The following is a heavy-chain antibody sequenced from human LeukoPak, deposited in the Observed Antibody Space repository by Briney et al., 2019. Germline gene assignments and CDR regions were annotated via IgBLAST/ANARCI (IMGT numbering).Heavy chain of an antibody. CDR1: GFTFDDYG. CDR2: INWNGGST. D-gene: IGHD3-3*01. Sequence: GGSLRLSCAASGFTFDDYGMSWFRQAPGKGLEWVSGINWNGGSTGYADSVKGRFTISRDNAKNSLYLQMNSLRAEDTALYYCARDGSLDYDFWSGYQNWFDPWGQGTLVTVSS. CDR3: ARDGSLDYDFWSGYQNWFDP. V-gene: IGHV3-20*04. J-gene: IGHJ5*02.